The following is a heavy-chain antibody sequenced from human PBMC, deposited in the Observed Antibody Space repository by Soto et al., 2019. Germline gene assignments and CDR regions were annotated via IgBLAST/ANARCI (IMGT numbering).Heavy chain of an antibody. CDR1: GYTFTGYY. J-gene: IGHJ4*02. V-gene: IGHV1-2*04. D-gene: IGHD3-10*01. CDR3: ARSLLWFGDTSHAFDF. CDR2: INPNSGDT. Sequence: ASVKVSCKASGYTFTGYYMHWVRQAPGQGLEWMGWINPNSGDTNYAQKFQGWVTMTRDTSITTAYMELSRLTSDDTAVYYCARSLLWFGDTSHAFDFCAQGTLVPVSS.